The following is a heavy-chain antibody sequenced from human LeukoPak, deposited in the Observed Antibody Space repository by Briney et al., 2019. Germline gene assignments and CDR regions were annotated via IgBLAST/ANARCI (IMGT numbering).Heavy chain of an antibody. V-gene: IGHV3-23*01. CDR2: LSGSGGST. CDR1: GFTFSSHA. D-gene: IGHD2-21*02. J-gene: IGHJ2*01. CDR3: AKDRFGLVMTGYWYFDV. Sequence: GGSLRLSCAASGFTFSSHAMSWVRQAPGKGPEWVSALSGSGGSTHYADSVKGRFIISRDNSNNTLYLQMNSLRAEDTAVYYCAKDRFGLVMTGYWYFDVWGRGTQVTVSS.